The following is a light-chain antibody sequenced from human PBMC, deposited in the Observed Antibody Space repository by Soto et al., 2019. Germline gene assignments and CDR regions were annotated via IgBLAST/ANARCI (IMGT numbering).Light chain of an antibody. CDR1: QSISSW. CDR3: QQLNSYPLT. Sequence: DIQMTQSPSSVSASVGDRVTITCRASQSISSWLAWYQHKPGKAPKLLIYDASNLDSGVPSRFSGSGSGTEFSLTISNLQPDDCATYYCQQLNSYPLTFGPGTKVDIK. CDR2: DAS. V-gene: IGKV1-5*01. J-gene: IGKJ3*01.